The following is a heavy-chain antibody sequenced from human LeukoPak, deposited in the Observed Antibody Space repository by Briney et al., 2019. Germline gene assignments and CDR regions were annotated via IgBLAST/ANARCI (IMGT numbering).Heavy chain of an antibody. V-gene: IGHV3-23*01. CDR1: GFTFSSYA. J-gene: IGHJ6*03. D-gene: IGHD1-26*01. Sequence: PGGSLRLSCAASGFTFSSYAMSWVRQAPGKGLEWVSAISGSGGSTYYADSVKGRFTISRDNSKNTLYLQMNSLRAEDTAVYYCARTGEATNLYYYYYMDVWGKGTTVTVSS. CDR2: ISGSGGST. CDR3: ARTGEATNLYYYYYMDV.